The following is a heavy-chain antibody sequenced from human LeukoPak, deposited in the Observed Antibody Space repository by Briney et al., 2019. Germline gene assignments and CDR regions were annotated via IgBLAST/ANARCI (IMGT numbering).Heavy chain of an antibody. V-gene: IGHV3-15*01. CDR1: GFTLSSAW. D-gene: IGHD6-19*01. Sequence: GSLRLSCVASGFTLSSAWMSWVRQAPGKGLEWVGRIKTKTDGGTPDYAARVKGRFTISRDDSRNTLYPQMNSLKPEDTAVYYCTTYRVGEQWMIPNYWGQGTLVTVSS. J-gene: IGHJ4*02. CDR2: IKTKTDGGTP. CDR3: TTYRVGEQWMIPNY.